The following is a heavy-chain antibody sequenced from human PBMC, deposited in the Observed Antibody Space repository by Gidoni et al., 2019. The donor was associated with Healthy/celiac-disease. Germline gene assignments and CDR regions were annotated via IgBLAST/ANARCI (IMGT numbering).Heavy chain of an antibody. CDR2: IYYSGST. Sequence: QVQLQESGPGLVKPSETLSLTCTVSGGPISSYYWSWIRQPPGKGLEWIGYIYYSGSTNYNPALKSRVTISVETSKNQCSLKLSSVTAADTAVYYCARVRSADGYIHDYWGQGTRVTVSS. D-gene: IGHD5-12*01. CDR1: GGPISSYY. J-gene: IGHJ4*02. CDR3: ARVRSADGYIHDY. V-gene: IGHV4-59*01.